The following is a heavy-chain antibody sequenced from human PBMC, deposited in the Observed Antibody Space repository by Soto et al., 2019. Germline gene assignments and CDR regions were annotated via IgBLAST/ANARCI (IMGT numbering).Heavy chain of an antibody. CDR1: GGSISSYY. CDR2: IYYSGST. CDR3: ARELASSGYWGPFQH. D-gene: IGHD3-22*01. Sequence: QVQLQESGPGLVKPSETLSLTCTVSGGSISSYYWSWIRQPPGKGLEWIGYIYYSGSTNYNPSLKSRVTIXXDXSXXQCSLKLSSVTAADTAVYYCARELASSGYWGPFQHWGQGTLVTVSS. J-gene: IGHJ1*01. V-gene: IGHV4-59*01.